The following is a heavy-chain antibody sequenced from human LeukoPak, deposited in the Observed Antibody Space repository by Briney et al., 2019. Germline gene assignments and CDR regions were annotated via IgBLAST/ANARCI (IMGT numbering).Heavy chain of an antibody. J-gene: IGHJ6*04. CDR1: GGSISSGGYY. CDR2: IYYSGST. D-gene: IGHD2-8*02. Sequence: SQTLSLTCTVSGGSISSGGYYWSWIRQHPGKGLEWIGYIYYSGSTYYNPSLKSRVTISVDTSKNQFSLKLSSVTAADTAVYYCARDVPGGMDVWGEGTTVTVSS. CDR3: ARDVPGGMDV. V-gene: IGHV4-31*03.